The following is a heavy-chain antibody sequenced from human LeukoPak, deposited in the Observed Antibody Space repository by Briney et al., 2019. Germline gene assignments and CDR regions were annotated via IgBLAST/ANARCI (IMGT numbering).Heavy chain of an antibody. Sequence: SETLSLTCTVSGGSVSSGSYYWSWIRQPPGTRLEWIGYINYSGTTNYNPSFKSRVTMSVDTSKNQVSLKLTSVTAADTAVYYCARGGVVNGLDVWGQGTTVTVSS. D-gene: IGHD3-22*01. CDR2: INYSGTT. CDR3: ARGGVVNGLDV. V-gene: IGHV4-61*01. CDR1: GGSVSSGSYY. J-gene: IGHJ6*02.